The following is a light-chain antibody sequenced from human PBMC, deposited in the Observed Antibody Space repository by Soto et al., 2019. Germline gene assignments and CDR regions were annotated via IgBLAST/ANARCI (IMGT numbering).Light chain of an antibody. CDR3: QQYDNLPYT. CDR1: QDISNY. J-gene: IGKJ2*01. CDR2: DAS. V-gene: IGKV1-33*01. Sequence: DIPMTQSPSSLSASVGDRVTITCQASQDISNYLNWYQQKPGKAPKLLIYDASNLETGVPSRFSGIGSGTDFTFTISSLQPEDIATYYCQQYDNLPYTFGQGTKLEIK.